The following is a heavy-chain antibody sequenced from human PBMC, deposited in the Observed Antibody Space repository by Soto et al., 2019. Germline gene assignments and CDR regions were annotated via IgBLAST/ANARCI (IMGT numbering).Heavy chain of an antibody. Sequence: EVQLLESGGGLVQPGGSLRLSGAASGFTFSSYAMSWVRQAPGKGLEWVSAISGSGGSKYYADSVKGRFTISRDNSKNTLYLQMNSLRAEDTAVYYCVRVVAATHADYWGQGTLVTVSS. D-gene: IGHD2-15*01. V-gene: IGHV3-23*01. J-gene: IGHJ4*02. CDR1: GFTFSSYA. CDR3: VRVVAATHADY. CDR2: ISGSGGSK.